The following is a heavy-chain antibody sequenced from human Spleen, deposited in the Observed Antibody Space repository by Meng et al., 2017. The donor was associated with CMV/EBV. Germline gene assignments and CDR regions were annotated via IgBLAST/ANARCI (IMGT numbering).Heavy chain of an antibody. CDR3: ARAEIAAPFDY. V-gene: IGHV1-69*05. D-gene: IGHD6-6*01. J-gene: IGHJ4*02. Sequence: SCKASGGTFSSYAISWVRQAPEQGLEWMGGIIPIFGKENYEQKFQGRVTITTDESTSTAYMELSSLRSEDTAVYYCARAEIAAPFDYWGQGTLVTVSS. CDR1: GGTFSSYA. CDR2: IIPIFGKE.